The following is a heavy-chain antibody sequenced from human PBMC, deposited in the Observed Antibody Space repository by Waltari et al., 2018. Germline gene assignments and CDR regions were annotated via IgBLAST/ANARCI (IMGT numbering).Heavy chain of an antibody. CDR3: AREGEGGWLQSTGGAFDI. CDR2: GSADKGNT. Sequence: QVQLVQSGAEVKKPGASVKVSCKASGYTFTSYGISWVRQAPGQGLEWMGWGSADKGNTNYAQKLQGRVTMTTDTSTSTAYMELRSLRSDDTAVYYCAREGEGGWLQSTGGAFDIWGQGTMVTVSS. V-gene: IGHV1-18*01. D-gene: IGHD3-16*01. J-gene: IGHJ3*02. CDR1: GYTFTSYG.